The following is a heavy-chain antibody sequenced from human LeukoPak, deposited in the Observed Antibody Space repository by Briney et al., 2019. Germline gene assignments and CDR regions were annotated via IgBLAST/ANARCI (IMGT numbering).Heavy chain of an antibody. CDR3: ARVVRGPYQLFDF. Sequence: PGGSLRLSCAASGFTVSTNYMSWVRHPPGKGLEWVSLIYSGGTTYFADSVKGRFTLSRDTSKNTLYLQMNSLRAEDTAVYYCARVVRGPYQLFDFWDQGTLVTVSS. CDR1: GFTVSTNY. D-gene: IGHD3-10*01. CDR2: IYSGGTT. J-gene: IGHJ4*02. V-gene: IGHV3-66*01.